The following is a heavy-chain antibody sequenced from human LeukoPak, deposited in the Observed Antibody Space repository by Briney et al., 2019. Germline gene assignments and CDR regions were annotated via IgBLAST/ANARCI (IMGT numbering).Heavy chain of an antibody. CDR3: AAAGVVRADLGYYYGMDV. Sequence: ASVKVSCKASGLTFTSSAVQWVRQARGQRLEWIGWILVGSGNTNYAQKFQERVTITRDMSTSTAYMELSSLRSEDTAVYYCAAAGVVRADLGYYYGMDVWGKGTTVTVSS. J-gene: IGHJ6*04. D-gene: IGHD2-2*01. V-gene: IGHV1-58*01. CDR1: GLTFTSSA. CDR2: ILVGSGNT.